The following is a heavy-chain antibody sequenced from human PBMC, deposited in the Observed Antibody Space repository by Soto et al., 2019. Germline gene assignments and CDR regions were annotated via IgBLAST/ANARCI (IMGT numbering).Heavy chain of an antibody. V-gene: IGHV3-74*01. CDR2: SNSDGSST. CDR1: GFTFSSYW. D-gene: IGHD3-16*01. CDR3: VRVGGDLFPQARVSSSGMVF. Sequence: EVQLVESGGGLVQPGGSLRLSCAASGFTFSSYWMHWVRQAPGKGLVWVSRSNSDGSSTSYAYSVKGRFTISRDNDKNSPYRQTSTLRAKDTAGYYCVRVGGDLFPQARVSSSGMVFWCQGTTVTVS. J-gene: IGHJ6*02.